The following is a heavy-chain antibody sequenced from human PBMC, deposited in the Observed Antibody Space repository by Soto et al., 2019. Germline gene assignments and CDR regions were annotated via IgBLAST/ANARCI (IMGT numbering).Heavy chain of an antibody. CDR3: ARDSETWVAAMPYH. V-gene: IGHV3-30-3*01. Sequence: GGSLRLSCAASGFTFSSYAMHWVRQAPGKGLEWVAVISYDGSNKYYADSVKGRFTISRDNSKNTLYLQMNSLRAEDTAVYYCARDSETWVAAMPYHWGQGTLVTVSS. J-gene: IGHJ4*02. CDR2: ISYDGSNK. D-gene: IGHD6-13*01. CDR1: GFTFSSYA.